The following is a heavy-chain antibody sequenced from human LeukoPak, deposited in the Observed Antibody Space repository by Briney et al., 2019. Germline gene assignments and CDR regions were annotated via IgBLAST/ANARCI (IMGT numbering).Heavy chain of an antibody. CDR3: ARGWGYSSGWYFDY. D-gene: IGHD6-19*01. CDR1: GGSFSGYY. J-gene: IGHJ4*02. V-gene: IGHV4-34*01. Sequence: SETLSLTCAVYGGSFSGYYWSWIRQPPGKGLEWIGEINHSGSTNYNPSLKSRVTISVDTSKNQFSLKLSSVTAADRAVYYCARGWGYSSGWYFDYWGQGTLVTVSS. CDR2: INHSGST.